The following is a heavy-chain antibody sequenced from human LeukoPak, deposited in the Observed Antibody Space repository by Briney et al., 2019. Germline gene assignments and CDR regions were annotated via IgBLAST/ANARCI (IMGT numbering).Heavy chain of an antibody. D-gene: IGHD3-22*01. CDR3: AKWRRYYDSGENFDY. V-gene: IGHV4-39*07. CDR1: GGSISSSTYY. CDR2: LYSSGST. J-gene: IGHJ4*02. Sequence: SETLSLTCTVSGGSISSSTYYWGWIRQPPGKGLEWIGSLYSSGSTYYNPSLKSRVTISVDTSKNQFSLKLSSVTAADTAVYYCAKWRRYYDSGENFDYWGQGTLVTVSS.